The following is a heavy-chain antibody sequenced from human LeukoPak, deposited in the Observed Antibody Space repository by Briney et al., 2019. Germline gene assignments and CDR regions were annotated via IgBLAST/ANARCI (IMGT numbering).Heavy chain of an antibody. D-gene: IGHD3-9*01. CDR3: ARERAYYDILPRWFDP. V-gene: IGHV4-61*02. J-gene: IGHJ5*02. CDR2: IYTSGST. CDR1: GGSISSSSYY. Sequence: SETLSLTCTVSGGSISSSSYYWSWIRQPAGKGLEWIGRIYTSGSTNYNPSLKSRVTISLDTSKNQFSLKLSSVTAADTAVYYCARERAYYDILPRWFDPWGQGTLVTVSS.